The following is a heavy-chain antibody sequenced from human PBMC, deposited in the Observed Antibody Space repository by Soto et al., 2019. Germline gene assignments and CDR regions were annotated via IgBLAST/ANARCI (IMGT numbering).Heavy chain of an antibody. CDR1: GFTFSNYI. CDR2: ISYDGSNK. Sequence: QVQLVESGGDVVQPGGSLRLSCAASGFTFSNYIFYWVRQAPGKGPEWVAAISYDGSNKQYADSVKGRFAISRDNPGNSVALQRNSLRGDETALYYCASGDPYSGMDVWGQGTTVTVSS. V-gene: IGHV3-30*09. D-gene: IGHD2-21*01. CDR3: ASGDPYSGMDV. J-gene: IGHJ6*02.